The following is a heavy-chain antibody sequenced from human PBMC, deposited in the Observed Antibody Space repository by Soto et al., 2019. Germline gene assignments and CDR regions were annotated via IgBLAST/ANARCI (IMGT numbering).Heavy chain of an antibody. V-gene: IGHV1-46*01. Sequence: QVQLVQSGAEVKKPGASVNVSCKASGYTFTSYYMHWVRQAPGQGLEWMGIVNRSGGSTSYARKFQGRVPMSRDTSPCTVYMELSSLTSEDTAVYYCARRRGYIDYCGQGTLVTVSS. CDR2: VNRSGGST. D-gene: IGHD5-12*01. CDR1: GYTFTSYY. CDR3: ARRRGYIDY. J-gene: IGHJ4*02.